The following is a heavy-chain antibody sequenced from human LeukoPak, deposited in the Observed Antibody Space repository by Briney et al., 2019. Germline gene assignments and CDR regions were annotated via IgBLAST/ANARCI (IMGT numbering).Heavy chain of an antibody. CDR3: ARPKITFGGVNGIIDY. V-gene: IGHV3-48*01. CDR2: ISSSSSTI. CDR1: GFTFSSYS. Sequence: PGGSLRLSYAASGFTFSSYSMNWVRQAPGKGLEWVSYISSSSSTIYYADSVKGRFTISRDNAKNSLYLQMNSLRAEDTAVYYCARPKITFGGVNGIIDYWGQGTLVTVSS. J-gene: IGHJ4*02. D-gene: IGHD3-16*02.